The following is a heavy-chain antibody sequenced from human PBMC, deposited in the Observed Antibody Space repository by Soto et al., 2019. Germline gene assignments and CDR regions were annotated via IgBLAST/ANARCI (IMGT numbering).Heavy chain of an antibody. J-gene: IGHJ5*02. CDR2: IIPIFGTA. CDR3: ATFRLAGAGPGNWFDP. CDR1: GGTFSSYA. Sequence: QVQLVQSGAEVKKPGSSVKVSCKASGGTFSSYAISWVRQAPGQGLEWMGGIIPIFGTANYAQKFQGRVTITADKSTSTAYMELSSLRAEDTAVYYCATFRLAGAGPGNWFDPWGQGTLVTVSS. V-gene: IGHV1-69*06. D-gene: IGHD6-19*01.